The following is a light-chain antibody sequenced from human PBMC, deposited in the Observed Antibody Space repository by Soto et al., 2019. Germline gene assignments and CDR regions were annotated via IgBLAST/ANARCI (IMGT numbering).Light chain of an antibody. CDR1: QSVSSSF. V-gene: IGKV3-20*01. CDR3: QQYDSSPWT. J-gene: IGKJ1*01. CDR2: GAS. Sequence: EIVLTQSPGTLSLSPGERATLSCRASQSVSSSFLAWYQQKAGQAPRLLIYGASSRATGIPDRFSGSGSGTDFTLTISGLEPEDFAMYYCQQYDSSPWTFGQGTKVEIK.